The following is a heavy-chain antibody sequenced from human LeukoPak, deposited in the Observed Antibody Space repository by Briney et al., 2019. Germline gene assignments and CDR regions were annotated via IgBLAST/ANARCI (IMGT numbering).Heavy chain of an antibody. CDR3: ARDRVTNPIDY. CDR1: GFTFSSYA. V-gene: IGHV3-23*01. CDR2: ISGSGGTT. J-gene: IGHJ4*02. D-gene: IGHD3-3*01. Sequence: GGSLRLSCAASGFTFSSYAMSWVRQAPGKGLEWVSGISGSGGTTYYADSLKGRFTISRDNAKNSLYLQMNSLRAEDTAVYYCARDRVTNPIDYWGQGTLVTVSS.